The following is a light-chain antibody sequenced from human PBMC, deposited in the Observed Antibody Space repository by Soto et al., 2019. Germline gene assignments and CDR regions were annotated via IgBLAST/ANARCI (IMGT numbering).Light chain of an antibody. CDR3: RSYDSRLSASYV. J-gene: IGLJ1*01. V-gene: IGLV1-40*01. CDR2: GNS. Sequence: QSVLTQPPSVSGAPGQRVTISCTGSSSNIGAGYDVQWYQQFPGTAPKLLIYGNSNRPSGVPDRISGSKSGTSASLAITGLQAEDEADYYCRSYDSRLSASYVFGGGTKVTVL. CDR1: SSNIGAGYD.